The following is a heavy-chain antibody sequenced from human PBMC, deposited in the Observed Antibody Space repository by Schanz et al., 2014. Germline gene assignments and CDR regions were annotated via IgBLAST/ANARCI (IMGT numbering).Heavy chain of an antibody. V-gene: IGHV3-11*06. CDR2: ISSGSSYA. CDR1: GFTFSDYY. D-gene: IGHD6-19*01. CDR3: AIIGVMVAVAGTRADY. Sequence: QVQLVESGGGLVKPGGSLRLSCAASGFTFSDYYMSWIRQAPGKGLEWVSDISSGSSYANYADSVKGRFTVSRDNARNSLYLHMNTLGAEDTAVYYCAIIGVMVAVAGTRADYWGQGTLVTVSS. J-gene: IGHJ4*02.